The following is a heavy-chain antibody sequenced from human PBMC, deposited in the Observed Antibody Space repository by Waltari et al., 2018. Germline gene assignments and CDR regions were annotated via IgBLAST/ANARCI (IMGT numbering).Heavy chain of an antibody. CDR2: IHHPEVT. CDR1: GYSISNGYY. Sequence: QVHLQESGPGLVKPSETLSLTCEVAGYSISNGYYLAWVRQAPGKGLEWIGGIHHPEVTYHRPALGGRVTLSIDSTKNQFFLRLIPVTAAVTAVYYCARDPQTYYHDPLGHFYTAGMDVWGQGTTVTVSS. D-gene: IGHD3-22*01. V-gene: IGHV4-38-2*02. J-gene: IGHJ6*02. CDR3: ARDPQTYYHDPLGHFYTAGMDV.